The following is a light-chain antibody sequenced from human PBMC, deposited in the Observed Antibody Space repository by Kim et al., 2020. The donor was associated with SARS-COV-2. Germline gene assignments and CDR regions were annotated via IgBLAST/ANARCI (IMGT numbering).Light chain of an antibody. CDR2: QDS. Sequence: PDQTASITCSGYKWGGKYVSWYQQKPGQSPVVVIYQDSQRPSGLPERFSGSNSGNAATLTISGTQAMDEADYYCQAWDSSTHNYVFGAGTKVTVL. CDR1: KWGGKY. CDR3: QAWDSSTHNYV. J-gene: IGLJ1*01. V-gene: IGLV3-1*01.